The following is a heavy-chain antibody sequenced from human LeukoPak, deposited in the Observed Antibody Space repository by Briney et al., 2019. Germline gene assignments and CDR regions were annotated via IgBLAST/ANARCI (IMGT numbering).Heavy chain of an antibody. V-gene: IGHV3-48*01. Sequence: GGSLRLSCAASGFTFNTYTMNWVRQAPGKGLEWVSYISGSSGIIDYADSVRGRFTISRDNAKNSLYLQMNSLRAEDTAVYYCARSGYCSGGSCLNWFDPWGQGTLVTVSS. CDR3: ARSGYCSGGSCLNWFDP. J-gene: IGHJ5*02. D-gene: IGHD2-15*01. CDR2: ISGSSGII. CDR1: GFTFNTYT.